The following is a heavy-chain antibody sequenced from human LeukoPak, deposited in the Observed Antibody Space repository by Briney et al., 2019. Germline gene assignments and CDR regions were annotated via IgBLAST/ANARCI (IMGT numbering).Heavy chain of an antibody. Sequence: ASVKVSFKASGYTFTSYYMHWVRQAPGQGLEWMGIINPSGGSTSYAQKFQGRVTMTRDTSTSTVYMELSSLRSEDTAVYYCARDLDYGGNSDRAFDYWGQGTLVTVSS. J-gene: IGHJ4*02. CDR3: ARDLDYGGNSDRAFDY. CDR1: GYTFTSYY. V-gene: IGHV1-46*01. D-gene: IGHD4-23*01. CDR2: INPSGGST.